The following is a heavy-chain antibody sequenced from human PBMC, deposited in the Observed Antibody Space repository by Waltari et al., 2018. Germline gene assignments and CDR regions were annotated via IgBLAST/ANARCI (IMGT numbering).Heavy chain of an antibody. CDR3: ARDRPGWQQLVPTFDY. J-gene: IGHJ4*02. Sequence: QLQLQESGPGLVKPSETLSLTCTVSGGSISSSSYYWGWIRQPPGKGLEWIGSIYYSGSTYYNPSRKSRVTISVDTSKNQFSLKLSSVTAADTAVYYCARDRPGWQQLVPTFDYWGQGTLVTVSS. CDR2: IYYSGST. D-gene: IGHD6-13*01. CDR1: GGSISSSSYY. V-gene: IGHV4-39*07.